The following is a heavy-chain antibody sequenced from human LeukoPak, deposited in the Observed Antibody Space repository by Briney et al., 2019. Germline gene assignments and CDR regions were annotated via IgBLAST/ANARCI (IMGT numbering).Heavy chain of an antibody. Sequence: PGGSLRLSCVVSGITFSGYSMIWGRQAPGKGLEWLSFMTTSGNTIFYAESVKDRFTISRDNAKKSLYLQMNSLRDEDTAVYYCARVGGATAVTMYFEYWGQGTLVTVTS. J-gene: IGHJ4*02. D-gene: IGHD1-26*01. V-gene: IGHV3-48*02. CDR2: MTTSGNTI. CDR3: ARVGGATAVTMYFEY. CDR1: GITFSGYS.